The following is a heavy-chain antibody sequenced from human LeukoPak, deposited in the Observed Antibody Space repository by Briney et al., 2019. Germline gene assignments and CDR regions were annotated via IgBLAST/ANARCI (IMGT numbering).Heavy chain of an antibody. CDR2: ISSSDSTI. D-gene: IGHD2-2*02. Sequence: GGSLRLSCAASGFTFSDYYMSWIRQAPGKGLEWVSYISSSDSTIYYADSVKGRFTISRDNAKNSLYLQMNSLRAEDTAVYYCARVVVVPAAIPSYWGQGTLVTVSS. CDR3: ARVVVVPAAIPSY. J-gene: IGHJ4*02. CDR1: GFTFSDYY. V-gene: IGHV3-11*04.